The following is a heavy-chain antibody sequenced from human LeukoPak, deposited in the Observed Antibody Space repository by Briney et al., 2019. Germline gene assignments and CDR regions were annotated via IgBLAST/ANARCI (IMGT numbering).Heavy chain of an antibody. V-gene: IGHV3-23*01. CDR1: GFTFSSYA. CDR3: AKNYDSGRGVPYGMDV. D-gene: IGHD3-10*01. J-gene: IGHJ6*02. CDR2: IGAGSGAIT. Sequence: GGSLRLSCAASGFTFSSYAMRWVRQAPGKGLEWVSAIGAGSGAITIYADSVKGRFTISRDNSENTLYLQMNSLRGEDTAVYYCAKNYDSGRGVPYGMDVWGQGTTVTVSS.